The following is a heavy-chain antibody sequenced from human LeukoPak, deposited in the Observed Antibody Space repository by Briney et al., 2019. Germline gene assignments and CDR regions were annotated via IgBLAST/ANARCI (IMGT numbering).Heavy chain of an antibody. CDR1: GGSISSYY. CDR2: IYYSGST. Sequence: PSETLSLTCTVSGGSISSYYWCWIRQPPGKGLEWIGYIYYSGSTNYNPSLKSRVTISVDTSKNQFSLKLSSVTAADTAVYYCARGLTPLYYFDYWGQGTLVTVSS. V-gene: IGHV4-59*12. CDR3: ARGLTPLYYFDY. D-gene: IGHD3-9*01. J-gene: IGHJ4*02.